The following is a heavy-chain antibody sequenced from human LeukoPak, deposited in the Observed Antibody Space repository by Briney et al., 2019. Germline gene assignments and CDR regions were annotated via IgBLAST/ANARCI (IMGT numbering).Heavy chain of an antibody. V-gene: IGHV3-53*01. CDR2: IYSDGST. Sequence: GGSLRLSCVVSGFTSSAYWMHWVRQAPGKGLEWVSIIYSDGSTYYADSVKGRFTISRDTSKNTLFLQMNSLRAEDTAVYYCARIYSGSHYSWGQGTLVTISS. J-gene: IGHJ4*02. CDR3: ARIYSGSHYS. D-gene: IGHD1-26*01. CDR1: GFTSSAYW.